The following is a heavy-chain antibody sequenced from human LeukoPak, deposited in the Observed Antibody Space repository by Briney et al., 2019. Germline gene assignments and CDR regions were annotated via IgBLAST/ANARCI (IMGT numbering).Heavy chain of an antibody. D-gene: IGHD6-13*01. CDR2: ISAYNGNT. CDR1: GYTFTSYG. CDR3: ARDREVFGNSWTVKFDY. V-gene: IGHV1-18*01. J-gene: IGHJ4*02. Sequence: ASVKVSCKASGYTFTSYGISWVRQAPGQGLEWMGWISAYNGNTNYAQKLQGRVTMTTDTSTSTAYMELRSLRSDDTAVYYCARDREVFGNSWTVKFDYWGQGTLVTVSS.